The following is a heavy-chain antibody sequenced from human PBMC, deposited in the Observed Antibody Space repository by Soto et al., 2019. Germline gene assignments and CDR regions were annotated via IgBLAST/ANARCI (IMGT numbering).Heavy chain of an antibody. CDR1: GGSFSGYY. Sequence: SETLSLTCAVYGGSFSGYYWSWIRQPPGKGLEWIGEINHSGSTNYNPSLKSRVTISVDTSKNQFSLKLSSVTAADTAVYYCARGLRGHSSSPGYYYYGMDVWGQGTTVTVSS. D-gene: IGHD6-6*01. J-gene: IGHJ6*02. V-gene: IGHV4-34*01. CDR2: INHSGST. CDR3: ARGLRGHSSSPGYYYYGMDV.